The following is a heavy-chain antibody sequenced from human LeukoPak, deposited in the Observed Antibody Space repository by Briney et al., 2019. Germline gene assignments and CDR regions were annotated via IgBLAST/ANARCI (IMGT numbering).Heavy chain of an antibody. V-gene: IGHV4-39*07. Sequence: SETLSLTCTVSGGSISSSSYYWGWIRQPPGKGLEWIGSIYYSGSTYYNPSLKSRVTMSVDTSKNQFSLKLSSVTAADTAVYYCARDMLDYGSGLYYFDYWGQGTLVTVSS. CDR3: ARDMLDYGSGLYYFDY. D-gene: IGHD3-10*01. CDR2: IYYSGST. J-gene: IGHJ4*02. CDR1: GGSISSSSYY.